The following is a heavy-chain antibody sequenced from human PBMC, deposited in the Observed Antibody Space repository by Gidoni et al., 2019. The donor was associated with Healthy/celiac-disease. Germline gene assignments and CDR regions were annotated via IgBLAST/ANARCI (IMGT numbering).Heavy chain of an antibody. CDR2: ISWNRGSI. Sequence: EVQLVESGGGLVQPGRSLRLSCAASGFTFDDYAMHWVRQAPGKGLEWFSGISWNRGSIGYADSVKGRFTISRDNAKNSLYLQMNSLRAEDTALYYCAKDIQAEYCSSTSCYPHYYYGMDVWGQGTTVTVSS. V-gene: IGHV3-9*01. CDR1: GFTFDDYA. D-gene: IGHD2-2*01. CDR3: AKDIQAEYCSSTSCYPHYYYGMDV. J-gene: IGHJ6*02.